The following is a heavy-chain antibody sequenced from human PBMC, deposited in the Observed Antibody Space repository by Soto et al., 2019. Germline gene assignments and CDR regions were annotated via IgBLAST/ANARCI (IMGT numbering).Heavy chain of an antibody. CDR3: ARGRGTGY. Sequence: SETLSLTCAVYGGSFSGYYWSWIRQPPGKGLEWIGEINHSGSTNYNPSLKSRVTISVDTSKNQFSLKLSSVTAADTAVYYCARGRGTGYWGQGTLVTVSS. D-gene: IGHD3-10*01. V-gene: IGHV4-34*01. CDR2: INHSGST. CDR1: GGSFSGYY. J-gene: IGHJ4*02.